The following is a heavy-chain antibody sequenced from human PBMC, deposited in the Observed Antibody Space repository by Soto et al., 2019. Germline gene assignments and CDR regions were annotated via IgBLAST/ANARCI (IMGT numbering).Heavy chain of an antibody. V-gene: IGHV1-69*13. CDR3: ARGEKNIVVVVAATGYYYGMDV. Sequence: SVKVSCKASGGTFSSYAISWVRQAPGQGLEWMGGIIPTFGTANYAQKFQGRVTITADESTSTAYMELSSLRSEDTAVYYCARGEKNIVVVVAATGYYYGMDVWGQGTTVTVSS. J-gene: IGHJ6*02. CDR2: IIPTFGTA. CDR1: GGTFSSYA. D-gene: IGHD2-15*01.